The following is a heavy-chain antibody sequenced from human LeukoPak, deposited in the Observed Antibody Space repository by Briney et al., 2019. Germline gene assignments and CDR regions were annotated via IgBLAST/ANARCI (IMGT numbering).Heavy chain of an antibody. Sequence: PGGSLRLSCAASGFTFSSYWMSWVRQAPGKGLEWVANIKQDGSEKYYVDSVKGRFTISRDNAKNSLYLQMNSLRAEDTAVYYCARDQYYDFWSGYSYYFDYWGQGTLVTVSS. CDR2: IKQDGSEK. D-gene: IGHD3-3*01. CDR3: ARDQYYDFWSGYSYYFDY. J-gene: IGHJ4*02. V-gene: IGHV3-7*03. CDR1: GFTFSSYW.